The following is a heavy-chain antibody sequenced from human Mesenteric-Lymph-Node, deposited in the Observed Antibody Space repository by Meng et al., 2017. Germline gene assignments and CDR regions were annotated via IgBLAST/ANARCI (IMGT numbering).Heavy chain of an antibody. V-gene: IGHV4-39*07. Sequence: SETLSLTCTVSGGSISSSSYYWGWIRQPLGKGLEWIGSIYYSGSTYYNPSLKSRVTISVDTSKNQFSLKLSSVTAADTAVYYCAKVAAAMIRVYAFDIWGQGTMVTVSS. CDR2: IYYSGST. D-gene: IGHD2-2*01. J-gene: IGHJ3*02. CDR3: AKVAAAMIRVYAFDI. CDR1: GGSISSSSYY.